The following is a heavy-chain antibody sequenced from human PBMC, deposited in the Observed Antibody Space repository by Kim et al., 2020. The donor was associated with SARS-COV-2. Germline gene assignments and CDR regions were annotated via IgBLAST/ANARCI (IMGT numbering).Heavy chain of an antibody. CDR2: ISSSSSYT. CDR1: GFTFSDYY. V-gene: IGHV3-11*06. J-gene: IGHJ6*02. CDR3: ARDRSRFTMVRGVIRRGMDV. D-gene: IGHD3-10*01. Sequence: GGSLRLSCAASGFTFSDYYMSWIRQAPGKGLEWVSYISSSSSYTNYADSVKGRFTISRDNAKNSLYLQMNSLRAEDTAVYYCARDRSRFTMVRGVIRRGMDVWGQGTTVTVSS.